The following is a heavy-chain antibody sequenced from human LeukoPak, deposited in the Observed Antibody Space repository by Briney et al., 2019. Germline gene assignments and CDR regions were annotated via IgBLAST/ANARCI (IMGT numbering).Heavy chain of an antibody. D-gene: IGHD3-3*01. J-gene: IGHJ4*02. V-gene: IGHV3-48*04. Sequence: GGSLRLSCAASGFIFNNYGLIWVRQAPGKGLEWVSYMSSSGSVIYYADSVKGRFTISRDNAKNSLYLQMNNLRVEDTAMYYCARSRSGQYWGQGTLVTVSS. CDR1: GFIFNNYG. CDR2: MSSSGSVI. CDR3: ARSRSGQY.